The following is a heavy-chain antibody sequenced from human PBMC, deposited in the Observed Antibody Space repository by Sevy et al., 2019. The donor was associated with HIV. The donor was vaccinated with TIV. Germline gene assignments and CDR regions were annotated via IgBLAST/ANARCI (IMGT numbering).Heavy chain of an antibody. CDR2: ISYDGSNK. CDR3: ARDTYMITCGGVIVKEDLFDY. Sequence: GGSLRLSCAASGFTFSSYAMHWVRQAPGKGLEWVAVISYDGSNKYYADSVKGRFTISRDNSKNTLYLQMNSLRAEDTAVYYCARDTYMITCGGVIVKEDLFDYWGQGTLVTVSS. J-gene: IGHJ4*02. V-gene: IGHV3-30-3*01. CDR1: GFTFSSYA. D-gene: IGHD3-16*02.